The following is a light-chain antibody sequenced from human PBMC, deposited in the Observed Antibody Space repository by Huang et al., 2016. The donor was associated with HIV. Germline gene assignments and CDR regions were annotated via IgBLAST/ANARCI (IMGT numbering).Light chain of an antibody. J-gene: IGKJ4*01. CDR3: QQYGSVSR. CDR1: QRVRDDN. Sequence: EIVLTQSPGTLSLSPGQRATLSCRASQRVRDDNLAWYQQTPGPPPRLLIDGASRRASGVPDRFSSSGSGRDFTLTVSRLEPEDFSVYYCQQYGSVSRFGGGTKVEIK. CDR2: GAS. V-gene: IGKV3-20*01.